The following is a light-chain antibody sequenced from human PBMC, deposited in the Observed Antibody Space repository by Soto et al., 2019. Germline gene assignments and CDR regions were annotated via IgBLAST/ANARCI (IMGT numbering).Light chain of an antibody. CDR3: GTWDSSLSAWV. V-gene: IGLV1-51*01. CDR2: DND. CDR1: SSNIGSNA. J-gene: IGLJ3*02. Sequence: QSVLTQPPSVSAAPGQRVTISCSGSSSNIGSNAVSWYQHLPGTAPKYVIYDNDKRPSGIPDRFSGSRSGTSATLGITGLQTGDEAEYYCGTWDSSLSAWVFGGGTKVTVL.